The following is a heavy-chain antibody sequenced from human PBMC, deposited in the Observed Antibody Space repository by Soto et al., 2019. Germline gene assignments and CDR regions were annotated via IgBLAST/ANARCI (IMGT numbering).Heavy chain of an antibody. D-gene: IGHD2-15*01. CDR2: IFYSGST. CDR3: ARHLTYCSAGSCYSDFPHYGMDV. J-gene: IGHJ6*02. V-gene: IGHV4-39*01. Sequence: SETLSLTCTVSGGSISSSSCYWGWIRQPPGKGLEWIGSIFYSGSTYYNPSLKSRVTISVDTSKNQFSLKLSSVTAADTAVYYCARHLTYCSAGSCYSDFPHYGMDVWGQGTTVTSP. CDR1: GGSISSSSCY.